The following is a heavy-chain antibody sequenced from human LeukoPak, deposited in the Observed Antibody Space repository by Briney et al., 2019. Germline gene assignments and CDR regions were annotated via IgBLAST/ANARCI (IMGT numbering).Heavy chain of an antibody. CDR2: IIPIFGTA. D-gene: IGHD2-2*01. J-gene: IGHJ3*02. V-gene: IGHV1-69*13. CDR1: GGTFSSYA. CDR3: ARRGYCSSTSCQIGALDI. Sequence: SVKVSCKASGGTFSSYAISWVRQAPGQGLEWMGGIIPIFGTANYAQKFQGRVTITADESTSTAYMELSSLRSEDTAVYYCARRGYCSSTSCQIGALDIWGQGTMVTVSS.